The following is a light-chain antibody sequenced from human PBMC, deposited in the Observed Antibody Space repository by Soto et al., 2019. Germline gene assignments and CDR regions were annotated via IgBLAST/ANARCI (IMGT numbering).Light chain of an antibody. V-gene: IGLV2-14*03. CDR1: SSDVGGYNY. J-gene: IGLJ2*01. Sequence: QSVLTQPASVSGSPGQSITISCTGTSSDVGGYNYVSWYQHHPGKAPKLMIYDVSNRPSGVSNRFSGSKSGNTASLTISGLQTEDEADYYCSSYTSSSTLDVVFGGGTKVTVL. CDR2: DVS. CDR3: SSYTSSSTLDVV.